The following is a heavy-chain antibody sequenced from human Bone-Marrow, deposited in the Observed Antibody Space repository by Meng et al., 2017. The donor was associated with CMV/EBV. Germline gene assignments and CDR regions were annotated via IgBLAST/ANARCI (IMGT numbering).Heavy chain of an antibody. CDR1: GFTFSSYS. J-gene: IGHJ3*02. V-gene: IGHV3-9*01. Sequence: GGSLRLSCAASGFTFSSYSMNWVRQAPGKGLEWVSGISWNSNTILYANSVKGRFTMSRDNGKNSLYLQMTSLRDEDTAFYYCVKDRVAPLLLRAFDIWGQGTMVTVSS. D-gene: IGHD2-15*01. CDR3: VKDRVAPLLLRAFDI. CDR2: ISWNSNTI.